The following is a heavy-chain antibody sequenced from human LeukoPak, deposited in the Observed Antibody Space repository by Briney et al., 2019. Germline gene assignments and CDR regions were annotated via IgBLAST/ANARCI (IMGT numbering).Heavy chain of an antibody. Sequence: GGSLRLSCTASGFIFSNYAMTWVRQAPGKGMEWVSGISGSGDNTNYADSVNAPFTISRDNSKTTLHLQMNGLRAEDTAVYYCAKGRGSSNSASNYWGQGTPVTVSS. CDR1: GFIFSNYA. CDR2: ISGSGDNT. V-gene: IGHV3-23*01. D-gene: IGHD1-26*01. CDR3: AKGRGSSNSASNY. J-gene: IGHJ4*02.